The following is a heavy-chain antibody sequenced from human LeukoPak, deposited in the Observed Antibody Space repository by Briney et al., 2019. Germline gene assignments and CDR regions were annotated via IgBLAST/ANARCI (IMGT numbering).Heavy chain of an antibody. CDR3: ARSGPTYYDILTGYYMNISLDY. J-gene: IGHJ4*02. CDR1: GGSISSYY. CDR2: IYTSGST. Sequence: PSETLSLTCTVSGGSISSYYWSWIRQPAGKGLEWIGRIYTSGSTNYNPSLKSRVTMSVDTSKNQFSLKLSSVTAADTAVYYCARSGPTYYDILTGYYMNISLDYWGQGTLVTVSS. D-gene: IGHD3-9*01. V-gene: IGHV4-4*07.